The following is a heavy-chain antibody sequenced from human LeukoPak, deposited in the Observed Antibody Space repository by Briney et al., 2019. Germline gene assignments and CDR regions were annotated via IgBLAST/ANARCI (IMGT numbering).Heavy chain of an antibody. J-gene: IGHJ4*02. CDR2: MNPNTGGS. CDR1: GYTFPSYS. V-gene: IGHV1-8*01. Sequence: ASVKVSCKASGYTFPSYSINWVRQATGQGLEWMGWMNPNTGGSGPAQKFQGRVNMTYNTPISTAYMELSRLTSDDTAVYYCARAANYVWGSYRFDYWGQGTLVTVSS. CDR3: ARAANYVWGSYRFDY. D-gene: IGHD3-16*02.